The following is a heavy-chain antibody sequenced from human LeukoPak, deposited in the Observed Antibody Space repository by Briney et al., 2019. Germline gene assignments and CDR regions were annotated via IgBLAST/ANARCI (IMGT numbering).Heavy chain of an antibody. J-gene: IGHJ6*03. D-gene: IGHD4-11*01. CDR1: GGSLSAYY. CDR3: ARGRYSNWERYYYMDV. V-gene: IGHV4-34*01. CDR2: INKSETS. Sequence: SETLSLTCAVYGGSLSAYYWSWIRQSPGKGLEWIEEINKSETSNYNPSLKSRVTISVDTSKNQVSLKLSSVTAADTAVYYCARGRYSNWERYYYMDVWGKGATVTVSS.